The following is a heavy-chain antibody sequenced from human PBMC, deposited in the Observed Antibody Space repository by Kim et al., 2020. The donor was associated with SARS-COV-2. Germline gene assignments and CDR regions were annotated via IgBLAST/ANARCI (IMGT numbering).Heavy chain of an antibody. J-gene: IGHJ4*02. D-gene: IGHD3-3*01. Sequence: ASVKVSCKASGYTFTGYYMHWVRQAPGQGLEWMGRINPNSGGTNYAQKFQGRVTMTRDTSISTAYMELSRLRSDDTAVYYCARDNDYDFWSGYEYWGQGTLVTVSS. CDR1: GYTFTGYY. CDR3: ARDNDYDFWSGYEY. V-gene: IGHV1-2*06. CDR2: INPNSGGT.